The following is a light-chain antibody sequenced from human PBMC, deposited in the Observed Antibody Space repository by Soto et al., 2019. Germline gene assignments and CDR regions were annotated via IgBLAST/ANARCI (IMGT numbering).Light chain of an antibody. CDR3: QSYDNSLSNYV. Sequence: QSVLTQPPSVSGAPGQRVTISCTGSSSNVGAGYDVHWYQQLPGTAPKLLIYGNYNRPSGVPDRFSVSKSGTSASLAITGLQAEDEVDYYCQSYDNSLSNYVFGTGTKLTVL. V-gene: IGLV1-40*01. CDR1: SSNVGAGYD. J-gene: IGLJ1*01. CDR2: GNY.